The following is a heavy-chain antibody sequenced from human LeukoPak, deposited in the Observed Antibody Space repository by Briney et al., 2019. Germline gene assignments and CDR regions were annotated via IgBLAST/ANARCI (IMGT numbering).Heavy chain of an antibody. CDR3: AKSDCGGDGCKLLNY. J-gene: IGHJ4*02. CDR1: GFTFRSYA. V-gene: IGHV3-23*01. CDR2: VSDSGDAT. D-gene: IGHD2-21*01. Sequence: GGSLRLFCAASGFTFRSYAMSWVRQPPGKGLEWVSAVSDSGDATRYADSVKGRFTISRDNSKDTLYLQMNSLRAEDTAVYYCAKSDCGGDGCKLLNYWGQGTLVTVSS.